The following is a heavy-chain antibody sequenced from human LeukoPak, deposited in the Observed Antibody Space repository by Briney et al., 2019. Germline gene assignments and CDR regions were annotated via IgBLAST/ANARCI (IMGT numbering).Heavy chain of an antibody. CDR3: ARRNPLYYYYGMDV. J-gene: IGHJ6*02. D-gene: IGHD1-14*01. CDR1: GRSISSYY. V-gene: IGHV4-59*08. CDR2: IYYSGST. Sequence: SDTLSLICTVSGRSISSYYWSWIRQPPGKGLEWIGYIYYSGSTNYNPSLKSRVTISVDTSKNQFSLKLSSVTAADTAVYYCARRNPLYYYYGMDVWGQGTTVTVSS.